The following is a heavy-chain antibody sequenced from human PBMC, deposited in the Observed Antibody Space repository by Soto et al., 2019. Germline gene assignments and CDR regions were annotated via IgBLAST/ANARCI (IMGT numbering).Heavy chain of an antibody. CDR3: ARTTDRVTMVRGVIGPPDAFDI. D-gene: IGHD3-10*01. CDR2: IYPGDSDT. CDR1: GYSFTSYW. V-gene: IGHV5-51*01. J-gene: IGHJ3*02. Sequence: PGESLKISCKGSGYSFTSYWIGWVRQMPGKGLEWMGIIYPGDSDTRYSPSFQGQVTISADKSISTAYLQWSSLKASDTAMYYCARTTDRVTMVRGVIGPPDAFDIWGQGTMVTV.